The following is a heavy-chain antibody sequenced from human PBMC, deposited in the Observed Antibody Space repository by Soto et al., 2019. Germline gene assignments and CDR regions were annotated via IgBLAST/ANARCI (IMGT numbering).Heavy chain of an antibody. Sequence: QVQLVQSGAEVKKPGASVKVSCKASGYTFSNYGINWVRQAPGQGLEWMGWISGYIHNTKYAQKVQGRVTMTTDTATSTAYMELRSLRSDDTAVYYCARGKVGGDSQYWGQGTLVTVSS. CDR1: GYTFSNYG. V-gene: IGHV1-18*01. D-gene: IGHD2-21*02. CDR2: ISGYIHNT. J-gene: IGHJ4*02. CDR3: ARGKVGGDSQY.